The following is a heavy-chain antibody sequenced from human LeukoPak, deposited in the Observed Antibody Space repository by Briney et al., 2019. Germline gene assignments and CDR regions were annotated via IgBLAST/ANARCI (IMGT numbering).Heavy chain of an antibody. V-gene: IGHV1-2*02. D-gene: IGHD6-13*01. J-gene: IGHJ5*02. CDR1: GYTFTGYY. CDR2: INPNSGGT. Sequence: ASVKVSCKASGYTFTGYYMHWVRQAPGQGLEWMGWINPNSGGTNYAQKFQGRVTMTRDTSISTAYMELSRLRSDDTAVYYCARVIAAAGPPGWFDPWGQGTLVTVSS. CDR3: ARVIAAAGPPGWFDP.